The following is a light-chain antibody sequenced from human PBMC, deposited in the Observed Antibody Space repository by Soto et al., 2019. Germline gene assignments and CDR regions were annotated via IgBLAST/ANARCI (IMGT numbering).Light chain of an antibody. CDR2: GAS. J-gene: IGKJ1*01. CDR1: QSVSNNY. V-gene: IGKV3-20*01. Sequence: EIVLTQSAGTLSLAPGERATLSCRASQSVSNNYLACYQQRPGHAPRLLIYGASNRPTGIQDRFSARGSGTDFPLHISRLQPDDLAVYYCQPYGSSGTSGQGTNVDNK. CDR3: QPYGSSGT.